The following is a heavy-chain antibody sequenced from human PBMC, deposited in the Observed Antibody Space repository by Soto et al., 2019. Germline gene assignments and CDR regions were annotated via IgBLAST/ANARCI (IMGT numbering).Heavy chain of an antibody. Sequence: SGTLSLTCSVSGGYVSSGSYYWSWIRQAPGKGLEWLGYIYYSGSTNYTPSLKSRVTISVDTSKRQFSLKLNSVTAADTAVYYCASVLVGVNFDYSGQGTLVTVSS. J-gene: IGHJ4*02. V-gene: IGHV4-61*01. CDR1: GGYVSSGSYY. CDR2: IYYSGST. CDR3: ASVLVGVNFDY. D-gene: IGHD3-10*01.